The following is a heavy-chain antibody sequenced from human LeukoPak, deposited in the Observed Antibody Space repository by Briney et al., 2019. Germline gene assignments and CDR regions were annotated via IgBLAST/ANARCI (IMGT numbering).Heavy chain of an antibody. CDR2: ISGSGGST. Sequence: PGGSLRLSCAASGFTFSSYAMSWVRQAPGKGLEWVSAISGSGGSTYYADSVKGRFTISRDSSKNTLYLQMNSLRAEDTAVYYCARVAYGSSWFDPWGQGTLVIVSS. D-gene: IGHD2-2*01. V-gene: IGHV3-23*01. CDR1: GFTFSSYA. J-gene: IGHJ5*02. CDR3: ARVAYGSSWFDP.